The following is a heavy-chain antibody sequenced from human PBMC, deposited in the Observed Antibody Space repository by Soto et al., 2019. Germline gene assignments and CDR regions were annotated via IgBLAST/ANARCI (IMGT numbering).Heavy chain of an antibody. CDR2: INAGNGNT. D-gene: IGHD2-15*01. V-gene: IGHV1-3*01. J-gene: IGHJ4*02. Sequence: QVQLVQSGAEVKKPGASVKVSCKASGYTFTNYAMHWVRQAPGQRLEWMGWINAGNGNTKYSQKFPGRVTITRDTSASTAYMDLISLRSEDTAVYYCARGPGGPDGPGDYWGQGTLVTVSS. CDR3: ARGPGGPDGPGDY. CDR1: GYTFTNYA.